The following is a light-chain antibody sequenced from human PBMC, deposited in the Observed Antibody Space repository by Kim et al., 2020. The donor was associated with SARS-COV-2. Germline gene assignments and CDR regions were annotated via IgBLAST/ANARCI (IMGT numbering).Light chain of an antibody. CDR1: QNINHY. V-gene: IGKV1-39*01. Sequence: IQITQSPSSLSASVGDRVTITCRASQNINHYLNWYQQKPGKAPKLLIYAASKLQSGVPSRFSGSGFGTHFTLTISSLQPDDFATYSCQQSYNTPWTFGQGTKVDIK. J-gene: IGKJ1*01. CDR2: AAS. CDR3: QQSYNTPWT.